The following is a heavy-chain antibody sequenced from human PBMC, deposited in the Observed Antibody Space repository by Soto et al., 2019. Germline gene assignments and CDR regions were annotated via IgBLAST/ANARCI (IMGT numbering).Heavy chain of an antibody. D-gene: IGHD1-26*01. CDR1: GFTFSCCG. Sequence: QVHLVESGGGVVQPGRSLRLSCAASGFTFSCCGMHWVRQAPGKGLEWVAVVRDDGSNIYYGDAVKGRFTISRDNSKDTLYLQMNSLRAEDTAVYYCARDGVGATAFFGYFDYWGQGTLVTVSS. CDR2: VRDDGSNI. V-gene: IGHV3-33*01. CDR3: ARDGVGATAFFGYFDY. J-gene: IGHJ4*02.